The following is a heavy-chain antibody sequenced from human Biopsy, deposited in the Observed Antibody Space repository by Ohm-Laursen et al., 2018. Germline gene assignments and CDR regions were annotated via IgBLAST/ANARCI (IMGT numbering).Heavy chain of an antibody. V-gene: IGHV3-21*06. J-gene: IGHJ5*02. D-gene: IGHD1-14*01. CDR1: GFSLRNYT. Sequence: GSLRLSCAASGFSLRNYTINWVRQAPGKGPEWVSSISRSTSHILYAETLKGRFTSSRDNAKNSVYLQMNSLRAEDTGVYYCARGRSHLLPDHDWFDPWGQGTLVTVSS. CDR3: ARGRSHLLPDHDWFDP. CDR2: ISRSTSHI.